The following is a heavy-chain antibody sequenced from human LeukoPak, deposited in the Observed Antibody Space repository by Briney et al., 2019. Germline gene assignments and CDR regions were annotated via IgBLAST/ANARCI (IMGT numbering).Heavy chain of an antibody. CDR1: GFTFSSYA. CDR2: ISSNGGST. V-gene: IGHV3-64*01. D-gene: IGHD5-18*01. Sequence: GGSLRLSCAASGFTFSSYAMHWVRQAPGKGLEYVSAISSNGGSTYYANSVKGRFTISRDNSKNTLYLQMGSLRAEDMAVYYCARVADTAMVYDCWGQGILVTVSS. J-gene: IGHJ4*02. CDR3: ARVADTAMVYDC.